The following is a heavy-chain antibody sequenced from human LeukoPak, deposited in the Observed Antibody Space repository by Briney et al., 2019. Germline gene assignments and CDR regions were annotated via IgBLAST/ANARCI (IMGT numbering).Heavy chain of an antibody. V-gene: IGHV4-39*01. Sequence: SETLSLTCTVSGGSISSSSYYWGWIRQPPGKGLEWPGSIFYSGITYYNPSLKSRVTISVYTSKNQFSLKLSSVTASDTAVYYCARLGYCDSSSCYLHYHYYMDVWGKGTTVTVSS. CDR2: IFYSGIT. J-gene: IGHJ6*03. CDR1: GGSISSSSYY. CDR3: ARLGYCDSSSCYLHYHYYMDV. D-gene: IGHD2-2*01.